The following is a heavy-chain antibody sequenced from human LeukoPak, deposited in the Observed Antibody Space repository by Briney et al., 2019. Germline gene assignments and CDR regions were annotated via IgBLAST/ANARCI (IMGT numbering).Heavy chain of an antibody. CDR2: IRASGGST. Sequence: GGSLRLSCEASGFTFSNYAMSWVRQAPGKGLEWVSSIRASGGSTYYADSVKGRFTISRDNSKNTLYRQMNSLRAEDTAVYYCAKDFDWLFMFDYWGQGTLVTVSS. V-gene: IGHV3-23*01. D-gene: IGHD3-9*01. J-gene: IGHJ4*02. CDR1: GFTFSNYA. CDR3: AKDFDWLFMFDY.